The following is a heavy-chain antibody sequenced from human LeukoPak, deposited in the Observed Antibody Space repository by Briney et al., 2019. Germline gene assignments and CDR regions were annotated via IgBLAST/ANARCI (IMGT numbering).Heavy chain of an antibody. J-gene: IGHJ4*02. V-gene: IGHV5-51*01. CDR3: ARLIGGPARPGFDY. CDR2: IFPGGSDT. CDR1: GYTFTNYW. Sequence: GESLKISCKGSGYTFTNYWIGWVRHMPGKGLEWMGIIFPGGSDTKYNTSFQGQVTISADKSITTAYLQWSSLKASDSAIYYCARLIGGPARPGFDYWGQGTLVTVSS. D-gene: IGHD6-6*01.